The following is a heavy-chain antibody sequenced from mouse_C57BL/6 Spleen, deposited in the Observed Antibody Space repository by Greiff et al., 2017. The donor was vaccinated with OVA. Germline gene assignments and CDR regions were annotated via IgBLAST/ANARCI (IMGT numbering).Heavy chain of an antibody. J-gene: IGHJ4*01. V-gene: IGHV1-55*01. CDR1: GYTFTSYW. CDR3: AKGGYDDGSGYAMDY. Sequence: VQLQQSGAELVKPGASVKMSCKASGYTFTSYWITWVKQRPGQGLEWIGDIYPGSGSTNYNEKFKSKATLTVDTSSSTAYMQLSSLTSEDSAVYYCAKGGYDDGSGYAMDYWGQGTSVTVSS. CDR2: IYPGSGST. D-gene: IGHD2-2*01.